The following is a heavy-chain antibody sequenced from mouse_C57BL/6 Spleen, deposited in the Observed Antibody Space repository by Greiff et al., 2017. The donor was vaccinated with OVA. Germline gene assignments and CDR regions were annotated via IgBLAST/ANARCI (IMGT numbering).Heavy chain of an antibody. V-gene: IGHV1-52*01. D-gene: IGHD2-3*01. J-gene: IGHJ4*01. CDR1: GYTFTSYW. Sequence: QVQLQQPGAELVRPGSSVKLSCKASGYTFTSYWMHWVKQRPIQGLEWIGNIDPSDSETHYNQKFKDKATLTVDKSSSTAYMQLSSLTSEDSAVYYCARRGEGYFSYAMDYWGQGTSVTVSS. CDR3: ARRGEGYFSYAMDY. CDR2: IDPSDSET.